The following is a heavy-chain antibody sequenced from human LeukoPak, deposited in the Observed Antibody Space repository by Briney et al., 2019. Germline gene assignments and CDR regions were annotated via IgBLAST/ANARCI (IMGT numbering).Heavy chain of an antibody. V-gene: IGHV3-30*18. CDR2: ISYDGSNK. CDR1: GFTFSSYG. CDR3: AKAAIEWELLRPADY. D-gene: IGHD1-26*01. J-gene: IGHJ4*02. Sequence: PGGSLRLSCAASGFTFSSYGMHWVRQAPGKGLEWVAVISYDGSNKYYADSVKGRFTISRDNSKNTLYLQVNSLRAEDTAVYYCAKAAIEWELLRPADYWGQGTLVTVSS.